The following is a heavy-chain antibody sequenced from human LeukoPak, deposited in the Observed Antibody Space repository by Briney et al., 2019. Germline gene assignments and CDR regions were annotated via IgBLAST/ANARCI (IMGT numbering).Heavy chain of an antibody. CDR2: IXXXGST. J-gene: IGHJ4*02. D-gene: IGHD2-15*01. V-gene: IGHV4-59*01. Sequence: YIXXXGSTNYNPSLKSRVTISVDTSKNQFSLKLSSVTAADTAVYYCARAVGYCSGGSCGVYYFDYWGQGTLVTVSS. CDR3: ARAVGYCSGGSCGVYYFDY.